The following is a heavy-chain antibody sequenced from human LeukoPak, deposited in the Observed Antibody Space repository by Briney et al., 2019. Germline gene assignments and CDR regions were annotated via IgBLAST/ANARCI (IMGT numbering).Heavy chain of an antibody. CDR1: GYTFTSYA. V-gene: IGHV1-3*01. J-gene: IGHJ6*02. Sequence: EASVKVSCKASGYTFTSYAMHWVRQAPGQRLEWMGWINAGNGNTKYSQKFQGRVTITRDTSASTAYMELSSLRSEDTAVYYCARDGYSSGWYEDYYGMDVWGQGTTVTVSS. D-gene: IGHD6-19*01. CDR2: INAGNGNT. CDR3: ARDGYSSGWYEDYYGMDV.